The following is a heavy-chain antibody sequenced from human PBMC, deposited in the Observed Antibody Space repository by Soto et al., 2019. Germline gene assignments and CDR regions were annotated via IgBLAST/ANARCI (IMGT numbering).Heavy chain of an antibody. V-gene: IGHV4-4*02. CDR2: IYHSGST. D-gene: IGHD4-17*01. Sequence: QVQLQESGPGLVRPSGTLSLTCAVSSGSISSNNWWNWVRQPPGKGLEWIGEIYHSGSTNSNPSLKSRVPVSLDKSKTQCFVKLSSVTAADTAMCYCARLWVYGDYGPAFDIWGQGTMVTVSA. CDR1: SGSISSNNW. CDR3: ARLWVYGDYGPAFDI. J-gene: IGHJ3*02.